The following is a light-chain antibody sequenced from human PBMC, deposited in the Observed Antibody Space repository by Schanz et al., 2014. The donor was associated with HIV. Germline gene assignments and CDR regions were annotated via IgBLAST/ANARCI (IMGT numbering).Light chain of an antibody. CDR3: ATWDDSLNAWV. CDR2: DVS. V-gene: IGLV2-8*01. Sequence: QSALTQPPSASGSPGQSVTISCTGTSSDIGAYDFVSWYQHHPGKAPKLMIYDVSKRPSGVPDRFSGSKSDNTASLTISGLQADDEADYYCATWDDSLNAWVFGGGTKLTVL. J-gene: IGLJ3*02. CDR1: SSDIGAYDF.